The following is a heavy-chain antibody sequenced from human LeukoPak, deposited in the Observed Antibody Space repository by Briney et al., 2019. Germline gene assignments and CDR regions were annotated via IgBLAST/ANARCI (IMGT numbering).Heavy chain of an antibody. V-gene: IGHV3-21*01. CDR1: GFTFSSYS. Sequence: GGSLRLSCAASGFTFSSYSMNWVRQAPGKGLEWVSSISSSSSYIYYADSVKGRFTISRDNAKNSLYLQMNSLRAEDTAVYYCARDPRPGAAGDYWGQGTLVTVSS. CDR2: ISSSSSYI. CDR3: ARDPRPGAAGDY. D-gene: IGHD1-26*01. J-gene: IGHJ4*02.